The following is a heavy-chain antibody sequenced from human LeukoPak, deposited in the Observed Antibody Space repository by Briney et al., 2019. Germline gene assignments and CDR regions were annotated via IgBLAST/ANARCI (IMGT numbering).Heavy chain of an antibody. V-gene: IGHV3-30*18. CDR1: GFTFSSYG. D-gene: IGHD5-18*01. CDR3: AKDLFPVGDTAILDY. J-gene: IGHJ4*02. Sequence: PGGSLRLSCAASGFTFSSYGMHWVRQAPGKGLEWVAVLSYDGSNKYYADSVRGRFTISRDNSKNTLYLQMNSLRAEDAAVYYCAKDLFPVGDTAILDYWGQGTLVTVSS. CDR2: LSYDGSNK.